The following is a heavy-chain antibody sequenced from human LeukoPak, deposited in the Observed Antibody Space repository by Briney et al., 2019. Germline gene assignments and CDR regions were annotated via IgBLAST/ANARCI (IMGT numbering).Heavy chain of an antibody. D-gene: IGHD3-22*01. CDR1: GGSVGSGGYS. CDR3: ARGVVAYYYDSTTYYDS. Sequence: TLSLTCAVSGGSVGSGGYSWSWIRHPPGKGLEWIAYIYPSGSSYYNPSLMSRVTISVNRSKNQFSLKLTSVTAADTAVYYCARGVVAYYYDSTTYYDSWGQGALVTVSS. CDR2: IYPSGSS. V-gene: IGHV4-30-2*01. J-gene: IGHJ5*01.